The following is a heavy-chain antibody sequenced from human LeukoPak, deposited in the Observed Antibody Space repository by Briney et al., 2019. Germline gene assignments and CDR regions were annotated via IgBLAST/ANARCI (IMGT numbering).Heavy chain of an antibody. CDR1: GFTFSSYA. CDR3: ANPLWQQPEHNWFDP. V-gene: IGHV3-23*01. J-gene: IGHJ5*02. CDR2: ISGSGGST. Sequence: GGSLRLSCAASGFTFSSYALSWVRQAPGKGLEGVSAISGSGGSTYYADSVKGRFTISRDNSKNTLYLQMNSLRAEDTAVYYCANPLWQQPEHNWFDPWGQGTLVTVSS. D-gene: IGHD6-13*01.